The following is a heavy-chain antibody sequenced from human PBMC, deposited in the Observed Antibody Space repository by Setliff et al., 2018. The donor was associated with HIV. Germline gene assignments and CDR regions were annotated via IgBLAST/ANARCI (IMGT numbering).Heavy chain of an antibody. CDR3: ARVVATSDY. J-gene: IGHJ4*02. D-gene: IGHD5-12*01. CDR2: IKQDGSER. V-gene: IGHV3-7*01. Sequence: GGSLRLSCAASGLTFRSSWMSWVRQAPGKGLEWVANIKQDGSERYYVDSLKGRFTISRDNAKNSLYLQMNSLRAEDTAVYYCARVVATSDYWGQGTLVTVSS. CDR1: GLTFRSSW.